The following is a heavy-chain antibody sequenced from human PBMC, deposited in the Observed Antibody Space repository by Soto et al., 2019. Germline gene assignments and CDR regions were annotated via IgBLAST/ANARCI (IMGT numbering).Heavy chain of an antibody. Sequence: QVQLVESGGGVVQPGRSLRLSCAASGFIFSDYAMHWVRQAPGKGLEWVALIWYDGSNKYYADSVKGRFTISRDNSMNKPYLPMNSLRADDTAVYYCTRVRGHYVADYWGQGSLVTVSS. V-gene: IGHV3-33*01. J-gene: IGHJ4*02. CDR1: GFIFSDYA. D-gene: IGHD4-17*01. CDR2: IWYDGSNK. CDR3: TRVRGHYVADY.